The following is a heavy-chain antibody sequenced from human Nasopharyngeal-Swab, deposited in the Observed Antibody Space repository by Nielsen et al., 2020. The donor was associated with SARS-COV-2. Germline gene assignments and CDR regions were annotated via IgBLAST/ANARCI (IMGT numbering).Heavy chain of an antibody. J-gene: IGHJ6*02. CDR2: MYTSGST. Sequence: SETLSLTCSVSGVSISSGSYYWSWIRQPAGKGLEWIGHMYTSGSTNYNPSLKSRVAISIDTSKNQFSLRLGSVTAADTAVYYCAREDRWTLTSFYYALDVWGQGTTVTVSS. V-gene: IGHV4-61*09. CDR1: GVSISSGSYY. CDR3: AREDRWTLTSFYYALDV. D-gene: IGHD3-9*01.